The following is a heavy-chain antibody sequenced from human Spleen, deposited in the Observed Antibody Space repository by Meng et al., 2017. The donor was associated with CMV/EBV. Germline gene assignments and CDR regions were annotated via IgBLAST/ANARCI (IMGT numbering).Heavy chain of an antibody. CDR3: ARVGMAAPGGGYHYYYGMDV. CDR1: GFTFRTYW. J-gene: IGHJ6*02. Sequence: GSLKISCVVSGFTFRTYWMNWVRQAPGKGLEWVANIKQDGSEKYYVDSVMGRFTISRDNAKNSVYLQMNRLRVEDTAVYYCARVGMAAPGGGYHYYYGMDVWGQGTTVTVSS. D-gene: IGHD6-13*01. CDR2: IKQDGSEK. V-gene: IGHV3-7*01.